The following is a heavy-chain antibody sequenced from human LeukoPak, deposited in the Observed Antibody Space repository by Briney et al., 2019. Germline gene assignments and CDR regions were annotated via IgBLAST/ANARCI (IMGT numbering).Heavy chain of an antibody. V-gene: IGHV3-30*18. Sequence: PGRSLRLSCAASGFTFSSYGMHWVRQAPGKGLEWVAVIAYDGSNKYYADSVKGRFTISRDNSKNTLYLQMNSLRAEDTAVYYCAKDGTRGGFDYWGQGTLVTVSS. CDR3: AKDGTRGGFDY. J-gene: IGHJ4*02. CDR2: IAYDGSNK. D-gene: IGHD1/OR15-1a*01. CDR1: GFTFSSYG.